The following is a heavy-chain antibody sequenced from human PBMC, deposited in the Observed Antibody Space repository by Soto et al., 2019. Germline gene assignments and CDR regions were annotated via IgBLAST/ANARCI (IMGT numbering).Heavy chain of an antibody. CDR2: ISYDGSNK. V-gene: IGHV3-30-3*01. Sequence: QVQLVESGGGVVQPGRSLRLSCAASGFTFSSYAMHWVRQAPGKGLEWVAVISYDGSNKYYVDSVKGRFTISRDNSKNTLYLQINSLRAEDTAVYYCARDTWPNFDYWGQGTLVTVSS. CDR1: GFTFSSYA. J-gene: IGHJ4*02. D-gene: IGHD3-16*01. CDR3: ARDTWPNFDY.